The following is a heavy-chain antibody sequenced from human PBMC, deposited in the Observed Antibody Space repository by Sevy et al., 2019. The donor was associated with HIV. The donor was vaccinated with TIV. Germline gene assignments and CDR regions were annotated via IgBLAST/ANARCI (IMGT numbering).Heavy chain of an antibody. V-gene: IGHV4-34*01. J-gene: IGHJ4*02. D-gene: IGHD3-22*01. Sequence: SETLSLTCAVYGGSFSGYYWSWIRQPPGKGLEWIGEINHSGSTNYNPSLKSRVTISVDTSKNQFSLKLSSVTAADTAVYCCARSTRYYDSSGYYYHTFDYWGQGTLVTVSS. CDR1: GGSFSGYY. CDR3: ARSTRYYDSSGYYYHTFDY. CDR2: INHSGST.